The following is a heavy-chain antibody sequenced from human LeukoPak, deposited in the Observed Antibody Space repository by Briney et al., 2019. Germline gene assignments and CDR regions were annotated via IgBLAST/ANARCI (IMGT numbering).Heavy chain of an antibody. Sequence: SQTLSLTCTVSGGSISSGGYYWSWIRQHPGKGLEWIGYIYYSGSTYYNPSLKSRVTISVDTSKNQFSLKLTSVTAADTAVYYCARGTSGDPFDYWGQGTLVTVSS. D-gene: IGHD4-17*01. V-gene: IGHV4-31*03. CDR3: ARGTSGDPFDY. J-gene: IGHJ4*02. CDR2: IYYSGST. CDR1: GGSISSGGYY.